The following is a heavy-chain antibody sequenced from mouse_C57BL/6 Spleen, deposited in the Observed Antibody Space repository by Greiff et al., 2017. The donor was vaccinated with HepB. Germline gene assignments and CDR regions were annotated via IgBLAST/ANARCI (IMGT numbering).Heavy chain of an antibody. CDR3: ARSSDSYYGMDY. CDR2: INPCDGDT. CDR1: GYTFTSYW. D-gene: IGHD3-2*01. J-gene: IGHJ4*01. Sequence: QVQLQQPGTELVKPGASVKLSCKASGYTFTSYWMHWVKQRPVQGLEWIGNINPCDGDTNYNEKFKSKATLTVDKSSSTAYMQLSSLTSEDSAVYYCARSSDSYYGMDYWGQGTSVTVSS. V-gene: IGHV1-53*01.